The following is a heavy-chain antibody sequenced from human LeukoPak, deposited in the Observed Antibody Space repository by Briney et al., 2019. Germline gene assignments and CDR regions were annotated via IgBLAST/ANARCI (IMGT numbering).Heavy chain of an antibody. CDR3: AKGGSYYGYYFDD. Sequence: GGSLRLSCEGSGFIFNGHWINWVRQTPWKGLEWVASIKEDGSERQYVDSVKGRFSISRDNSKNTLYLQMNSLRAEDTAVYYCAKGGSYYGYYFDDWGQGTPVTVSS. CDR1: GFIFNGHW. D-gene: IGHD1-26*01. V-gene: IGHV3-7*03. CDR2: IKEDGSER. J-gene: IGHJ4*02.